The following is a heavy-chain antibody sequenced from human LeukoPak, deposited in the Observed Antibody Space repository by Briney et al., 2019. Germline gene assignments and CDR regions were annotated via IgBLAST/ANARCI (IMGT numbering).Heavy chain of an antibody. D-gene: IGHD5-24*01. CDR3: ARDLLATIGY. CDR1: GFTFSSYE. J-gene: IGHJ4*02. V-gene: IGHV3-48*03. CDR2: ISSSGSTI. Sequence: GGSPRLSCAASGFTFSSYEMNWVRQAPGKGLEWVSYISSSGSTIYYADSVKGRFTISRDNAKNSLYLQMNSLRAEDTAVYYCARDLLATIGYWGQGTLVTVSS.